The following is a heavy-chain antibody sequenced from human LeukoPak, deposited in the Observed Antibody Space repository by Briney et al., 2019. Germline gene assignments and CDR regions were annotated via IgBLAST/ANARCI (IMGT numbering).Heavy chain of an antibody. CDR2: ISGSGGST. CDR1: GFTFSSYA. CDR3: AKDLWPCSGGSCYGGTFDY. Sequence: GGSLRLSCAASGFTFSSYAMSWVRQAPGKGLEWVSAISGSGGSTYYADSVKGRFTISRDNSKNTLYLQMNSLRAEDTAVYYCAKDLWPCSGGSCYGGTFDYWGQGTLVTVSS. V-gene: IGHV3-23*01. D-gene: IGHD2-15*01. J-gene: IGHJ4*02.